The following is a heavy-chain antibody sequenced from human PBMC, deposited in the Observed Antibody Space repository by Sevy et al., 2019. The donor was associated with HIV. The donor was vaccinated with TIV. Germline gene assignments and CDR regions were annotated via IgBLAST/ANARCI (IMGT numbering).Heavy chain of an antibody. D-gene: IGHD2-15*01. V-gene: IGHV4-61*02. Sequence: SETLSLTCTVSGGSIFSGNYYWSWIRQPAGKPLEWIGRIYTGGSTNYNPSLKSRVTMSLNTSKNQFSLNLSSVTAADTAVYYCARADRYCSGGTCLYYFDYWGQGTLVTVSS. J-gene: IGHJ4*02. CDR3: ARADRYCSGGTCLYYFDY. CDR1: GGSIFSGNYY. CDR2: IYTGGST.